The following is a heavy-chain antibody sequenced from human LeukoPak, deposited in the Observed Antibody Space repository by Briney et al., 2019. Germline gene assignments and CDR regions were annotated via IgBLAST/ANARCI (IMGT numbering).Heavy chain of an antibody. CDR1: GGTFSSYA. D-gene: IGHD1-26*01. J-gene: IGHJ4*02. V-gene: IGHV1-69*04. Sequence: SVKVSCKASGGTFSSYAISWVRQAPGQGLEWMGRVIPILGIANYAQKFQGRVTITADKSTSTAYMELSSLRSEDTAVYYCAIQVVGTNHMVFDSWGQGTLVTVSS. CDR2: VIPILGIA. CDR3: AIQVVGTNHMVFDS.